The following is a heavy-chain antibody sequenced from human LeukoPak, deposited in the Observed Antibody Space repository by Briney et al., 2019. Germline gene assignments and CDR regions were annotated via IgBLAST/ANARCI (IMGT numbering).Heavy chain of an antibody. J-gene: IGHJ6*02. Sequence: SETLSLTCTVSGVSISSFYWSWIRQPPGKRLEWIGYIYYSGSTNYNPSLKSRVTISLDTSKNQFSLKLRSVTAADTAVYYCARSDHGLVGSGKLDVWGQGTTVTVSS. V-gene: IGHV4-59*01. CDR2: IYYSGST. CDR1: GVSISSFY. CDR3: ARSDHGLVGSGKLDV. D-gene: IGHD3-10*01.